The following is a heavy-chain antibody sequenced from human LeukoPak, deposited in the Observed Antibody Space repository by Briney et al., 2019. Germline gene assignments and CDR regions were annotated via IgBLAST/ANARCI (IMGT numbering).Heavy chain of an antibody. Sequence: ASVKVSCKASGGTFSSYAISWVRQAPGQGLEWMGGIIPIFGTANYAQKFQGRVTITADESTSTAYMELSSLRSEDTAVYYCARGLSTWNDPLFDYWSQGTLVTVSS. CDR1: GGTFSSYA. J-gene: IGHJ4*02. D-gene: IGHD1-1*01. CDR3: ARGLSTWNDPLFDY. CDR2: IIPIFGTA. V-gene: IGHV1-69*13.